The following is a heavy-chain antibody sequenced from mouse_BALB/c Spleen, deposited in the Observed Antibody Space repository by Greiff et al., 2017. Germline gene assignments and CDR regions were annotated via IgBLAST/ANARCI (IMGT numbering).Heavy chain of an antibody. Sequence: EVQLQESGPSLVKPSQTLSLTCSVTGDSITSGYWNWIRKFPGNKLEYMGYISYSGSTYYNPSLKSRISITRDTSKNQYYLQLNSVTTEDTATYYCARYEGYGSWYFDYWGQGTTLTVSS. CDR3: ARYEGYGSWYFDY. J-gene: IGHJ2*01. CDR1: GDSITSGY. V-gene: IGHV3-8*02. CDR2: ISYSGST. D-gene: IGHD1-1*01.